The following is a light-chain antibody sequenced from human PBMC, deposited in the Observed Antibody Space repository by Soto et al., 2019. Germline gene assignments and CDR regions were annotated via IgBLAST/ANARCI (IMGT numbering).Light chain of an antibody. CDR3: QQYYSTPLT. V-gene: IGKV4-1*01. CDR1: QSLLYRSNSKNY. CDR2: WAS. Sequence: DIVMTQSPGSLAVSLGERATIKCKSSQSLLYRSNSKNYVAWYQRKPGQPPKVLIYWASARESGVPDRFSGGGSGPDFTLTINGLQAEDVATYSCQQYYSTPLTFGGGTKVEIK. J-gene: IGKJ4*01.